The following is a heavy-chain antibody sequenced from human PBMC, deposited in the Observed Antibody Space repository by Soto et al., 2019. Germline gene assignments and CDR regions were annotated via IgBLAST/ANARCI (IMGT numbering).Heavy chain of an antibody. CDR3: ATDSLTIFGATHREGWFDP. V-gene: IGHV1-24*01. CDR2: FDPEDGET. D-gene: IGHD3-3*01. CDR1: GYTLTELS. J-gene: IGHJ5*02. Sequence: QVQLVQSGAEVKKPGASVKVSCKVSGYTLTELSMHWVRQAPGKGLEWMGGFDPEDGETIYAQKFQGRVTMTEDTSTDTAYMELSSLRSEDTAVYYCATDSLTIFGATHREGWFDPWGQGTLVTVSS.